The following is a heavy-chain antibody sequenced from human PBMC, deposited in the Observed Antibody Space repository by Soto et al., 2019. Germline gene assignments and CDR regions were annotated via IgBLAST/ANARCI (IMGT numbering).Heavy chain of an antibody. CDR2: ISDSSSTI. D-gene: IGHD3-22*01. V-gene: IGHV3-48*01. CDR1: GFTFITYN. Sequence: GGSMILSCAASGFTFITYNRNWVRQAPGKGLEWVSYISDSSSTIHYADSVKGRFTISRDNAKNSLYLQMNSLRAEDTAVYYCARDDYPYYDDSSGYHFDYWGQGALVTVSS. J-gene: IGHJ4*02. CDR3: ARDDYPYYDDSSGYHFDY.